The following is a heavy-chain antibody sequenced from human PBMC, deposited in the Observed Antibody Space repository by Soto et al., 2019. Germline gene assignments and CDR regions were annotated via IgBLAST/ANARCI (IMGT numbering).Heavy chain of an antibody. CDR1: GYTFTSYG. Sequence: ASVKVSCKASGYTFTSYGISWVRQAPGQGLEWMGWISAYNGNTNYAQKLQGRVTMATDTSTSTAYMELRSLRSDDTAVYSCAREGCSWYRGEYWGQGTLVTVSS. CDR3: AREGCSWYRGEY. CDR2: ISAYNGNT. J-gene: IGHJ4*02. V-gene: IGHV1-18*01. D-gene: IGHD6-13*01.